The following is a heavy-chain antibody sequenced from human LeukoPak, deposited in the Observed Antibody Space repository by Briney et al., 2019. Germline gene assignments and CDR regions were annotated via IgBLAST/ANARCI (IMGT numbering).Heavy chain of an antibody. Sequence: PGGSLRLSCAASGFTVSSNYMSWVRQAPGKGLEWVSVIYSGGSTYYADSVKGRFTISRDNSKNTLYLQMNSLRAEDTAVYYCAREKSVFTWFDPWGQGTLVTVSS. CDR1: GFTVSSNY. D-gene: IGHD1-20*01. V-gene: IGHV3-66*01. CDR2: IYSGGST. J-gene: IGHJ5*02. CDR3: AREKSVFTWFDP.